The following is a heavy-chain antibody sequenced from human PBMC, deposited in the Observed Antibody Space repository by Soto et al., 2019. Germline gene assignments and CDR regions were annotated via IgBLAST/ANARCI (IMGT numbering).Heavy chain of an antibody. V-gene: IGHV1-46*01. Sequence: SVKVSCKVSGYTFPGYYMHWVRQAPGQGLEWMGWINPNSGGSTSYAQKFQGRVTMTRDTSTSTVYMELSSLRSEDTAVYYCARGRSSSSWYYYYYYGMDVWGQGTTVTVSS. D-gene: IGHD6-13*01. CDR1: GYTFPGYY. CDR2: INPNSGGST. J-gene: IGHJ6*02. CDR3: ARGRSSSSWYYYYYYGMDV.